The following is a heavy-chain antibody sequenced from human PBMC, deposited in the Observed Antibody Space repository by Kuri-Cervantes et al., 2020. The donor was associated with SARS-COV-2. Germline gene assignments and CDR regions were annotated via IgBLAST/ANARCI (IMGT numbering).Heavy chain of an antibody. CDR2: ISAYNGNT. CDR1: GYTFTSYG. CDR3: ARDLDGYNWNYAFDY. D-gene: IGHD1-7*01. V-gene: IGHV1-18*01. J-gene: IGHJ4*02. Sequence: ASVKVSCKASGYTFTSYGISWVRQAPGQGLEWMGWISAYNGNTNYAQKLQGRVTMTTDTSTSTAYMELRSLRSDDTAVYYCARDLDGYNWNYAFDYWGQGTLVTVSS.